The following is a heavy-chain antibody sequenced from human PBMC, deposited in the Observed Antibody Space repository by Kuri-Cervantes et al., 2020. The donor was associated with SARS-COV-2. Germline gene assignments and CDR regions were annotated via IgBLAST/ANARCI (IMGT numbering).Heavy chain of an antibody. CDR1: GYSISSGYY. Sequence: SETLSPTCAVSGYSISSGYYWGWIRQPPGKGVEWSGSISYSGSTNYNPSLKGRVTISADTSKNQFPLKLGSVTAADTAVYYCARDEASSGAFDIWGQGTMVTVSS. D-gene: IGHD3-10*01. CDR3: ARDEASSGAFDI. CDR2: ISYSGST. V-gene: IGHV4-38-2*02. J-gene: IGHJ3*02.